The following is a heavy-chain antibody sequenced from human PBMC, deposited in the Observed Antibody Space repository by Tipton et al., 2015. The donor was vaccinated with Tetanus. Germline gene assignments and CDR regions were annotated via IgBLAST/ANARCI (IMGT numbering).Heavy chain of an antibody. V-gene: IGHV3-21*01. CDR1: RFTFSSYS. J-gene: IGHJ2*01. CDR3: ARDPNANYYGSGSYLFDL. Sequence: SLRLSCAASRFTFSSYSMNWVRQAPGKGLEWVSSISSSGAYTYFADSVKGRFTISRDNAKNSLYLQMNSLRAEDTAVYYCARDPNANYYGSGSYLFDLWGRGTMVTVSS. D-gene: IGHD3-10*01. CDR2: ISSSGAYT.